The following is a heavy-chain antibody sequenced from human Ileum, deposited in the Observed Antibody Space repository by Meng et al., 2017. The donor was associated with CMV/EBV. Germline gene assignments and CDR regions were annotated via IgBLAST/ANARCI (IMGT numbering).Heavy chain of an antibody. D-gene: IGHD3-10*01. Sequence: GESLKISCAASGFTFSSYWMHWVRQAPGKGLMWVSRINSDGSTTSYADSVKGRFTISRDNAKNTVYLQMNSLRAEDTAVYYCARDPFGPGQYWGQGTLVTVSS. V-gene: IGHV3-74*01. CDR2: INSDGSTT. CDR1: GFTFSSYW. J-gene: IGHJ4*02. CDR3: ARDPFGPGQY.